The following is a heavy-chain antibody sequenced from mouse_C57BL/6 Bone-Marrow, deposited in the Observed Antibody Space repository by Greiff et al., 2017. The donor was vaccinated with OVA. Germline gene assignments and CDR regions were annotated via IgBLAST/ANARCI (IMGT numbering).Heavy chain of an antibody. CDR1: GFTFSSYA. J-gene: IGHJ3*01. D-gene: IGHD1-1*01. Sequence: EVQRVESGEGLVKPGGSLKLSCAASGFTFSSYAMSWVRQTPEKRLEWVAYISSGGDYIYYEDTVKGRFTISRDNARNTLYLQMSSLKSEDTAMYYCTRGRNYYYGSSPVAYWGQGTLVTVSA. CDR2: ISSGGDYI. V-gene: IGHV5-9-1*02. CDR3: TRGRNYYYGSSPVAY.